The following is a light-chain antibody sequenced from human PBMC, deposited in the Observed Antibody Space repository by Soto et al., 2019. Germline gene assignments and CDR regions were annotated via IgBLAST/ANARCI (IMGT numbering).Light chain of an antibody. Sequence: QSVLAQPPSASGSAGQSVTISCTGTSSDVSGYNYVSWYQQHPGKAPKLVIYEVTNRPSGVPDRFSGSRSGNTASLTVSGLQAEDEADYYCSSYGGSNNYVFGTGTKVTV. CDR2: EVT. CDR3: SSYGGSNNYV. J-gene: IGLJ1*01. V-gene: IGLV2-8*01. CDR1: SSDVSGYNY.